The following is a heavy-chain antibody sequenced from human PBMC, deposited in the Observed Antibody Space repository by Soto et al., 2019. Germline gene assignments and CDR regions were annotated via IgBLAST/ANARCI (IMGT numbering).Heavy chain of an antibody. CDR1: GYTFTSYG. V-gene: IGHV1-18*01. Sequence: ASVKVSCKASGYTFTSYGISWVRQAPGHGLEWMGWISAYNGNTNYAQKLQGRVTMTTDTSTSTAYMELRSLRSDDTAVYYCARVQYYYDSSGHAFAICGQRTIVTVSS. CDR3: ARVQYYYDSSGHAFAI. CDR2: ISAYNGNT. J-gene: IGHJ3*02. D-gene: IGHD3-22*01.